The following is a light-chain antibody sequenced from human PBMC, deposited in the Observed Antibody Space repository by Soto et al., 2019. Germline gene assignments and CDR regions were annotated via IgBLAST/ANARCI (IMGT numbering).Light chain of an antibody. CDR3: GSYTSIRTYV. CDR1: SSDVGNYNS. CDR2: DVS. V-gene: IGLV2-14*01. Sequence: QSALTQPASVSGFPGQSITVSCTGTSSDVGNYNSVSWYQQRPGKAPKFMISDVSDRPAGVSNRFSGSKSGSTATLTISSLQAEDEADYYCGSYTSIRTYVFGTGTKLTVL. J-gene: IGLJ1*01.